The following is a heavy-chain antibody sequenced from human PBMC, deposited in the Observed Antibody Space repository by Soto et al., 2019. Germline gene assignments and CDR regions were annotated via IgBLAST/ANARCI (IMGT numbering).Heavy chain of an antibody. CDR2: INHSGST. CDR1: GGSFSGYY. V-gene: IGHV4-34*01. CDR3: ARVQRYSGSYRWFDP. J-gene: IGHJ5*02. Sequence: QVQLQQWGAGLLKPSETLSLTCAVYGGSFSGYYWSWIRQPPGKGLEWIGEINHSGSTNYNPSLKSRVTMSVDTSQNQLSLKLSPVTAADTAVYYCARVQRYSGSYRWFDPWGQGTLVTVSS. D-gene: IGHD5-12*01.